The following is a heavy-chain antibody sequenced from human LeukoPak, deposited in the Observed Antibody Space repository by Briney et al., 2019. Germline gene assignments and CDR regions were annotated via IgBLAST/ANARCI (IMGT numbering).Heavy chain of an antibody. J-gene: IGHJ4*02. CDR2: VNPDTGNT. Sequence: GASVKVSCKAAGYSFTTFHINWVRQAPGQGPEWMGWVNPDTGNTGFAQKFQGRVTMTRDTSISTAYMELSRLRSDDTAVYYCARGSNVLRFLEWLFALDYWGQGTLVTVSS. CDR3: ARGSNVLRFLEWLFALDY. V-gene: IGHV1-8*02. CDR1: GYSFTTFH. D-gene: IGHD3-3*01.